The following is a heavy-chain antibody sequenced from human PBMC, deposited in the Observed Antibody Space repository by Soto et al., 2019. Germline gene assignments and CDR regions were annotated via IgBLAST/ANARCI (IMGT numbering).Heavy chain of an antibody. V-gene: IGHV4-38-2*02. D-gene: IGHD6-25*01. CDR3: ARHEAGWYFDS. Sequence: SETLSLTCTVSGYSINSDDYWGWIRQPPGKGLEWIANIYYSGSTFYNPSLKSRVTISLDTSKNQFSLKLRSVTAADTAVYYCARHEAGWYFDSWGQGTLVTVSS. CDR1: GYSINSDDY. CDR2: IYYSGST. J-gene: IGHJ4*02.